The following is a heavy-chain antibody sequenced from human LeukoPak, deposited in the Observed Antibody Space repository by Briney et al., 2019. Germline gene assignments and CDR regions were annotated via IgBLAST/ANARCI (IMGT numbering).Heavy chain of an antibody. CDR2: NNPNSGGT. V-gene: IGHV1-2*02. J-gene: IGHJ3*02. CDR1: GYTFTGYY. Sequence: ASVKVSCKASGYTFTGYYMHWVRQAPGQGLEWMGWNNPNSGGTNYAQKFQGRVTMTRDTSISTAYMELSRLRSDDTAVYYCARAGYRIDAFDIWGQGTMVTVSS. CDR3: ARAGYRIDAFDI. D-gene: IGHD3-9*01.